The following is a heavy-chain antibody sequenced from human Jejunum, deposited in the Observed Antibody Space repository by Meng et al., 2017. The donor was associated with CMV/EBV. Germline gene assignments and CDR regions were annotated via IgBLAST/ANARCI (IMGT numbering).Heavy chain of an antibody. J-gene: IGHJ6*02. CDR1: TSYA. CDR3: ASGSIAAMTQYDYQYGMDV. Sequence: TSYAFSWVRQAPGQGLQWMGGIIPILRITNYAQKFQGRVTITADKSTSTAYMELSSLRSEDTAVYYCASGSIAAMTQYDYQYGMDVWGQGTTVTVSS. CDR2: IIPILRIT. V-gene: IGHV1-69*10. D-gene: IGHD5-12*01.